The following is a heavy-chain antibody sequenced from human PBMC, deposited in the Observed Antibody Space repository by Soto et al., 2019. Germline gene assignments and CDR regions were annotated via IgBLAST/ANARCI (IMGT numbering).Heavy chain of an antibody. CDR2: IYYSGST. CDR1: GGSISSSSYY. D-gene: IGHD3-22*01. Sequence: SETLSLTCTVSGGSISSSSYYWGWIRQPPGKGLEWIGSIYYSGSTYCNPSLKSRVTISVDTSKNQFSLKLSSVTAADTAVYYCARVRYYDSSGPLDYWGQGTLVTVS. J-gene: IGHJ4*02. CDR3: ARVRYYDSSGPLDY. V-gene: IGHV4-39*07.